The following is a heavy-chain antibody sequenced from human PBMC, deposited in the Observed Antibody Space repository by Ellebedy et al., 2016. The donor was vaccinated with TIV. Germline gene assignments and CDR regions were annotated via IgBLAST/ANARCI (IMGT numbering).Heavy chain of an antibody. J-gene: IGHJ5*02. CDR3: AAVRIQIWFPKWFDP. CDR1: GYTLTELS. V-gene: IGHV1-24*01. D-gene: IGHD5-18*01. Sequence: AASVKVSCKASGYTLTELSMHWVRQAPGKGLEWMGGFDPEDGERIYGQKFQGRVTMTEDISTDTAYMELSSLTSEDTAVYYCAAVRIQIWFPKWFDPWGQGTLVTVSS. CDR2: FDPEDGER.